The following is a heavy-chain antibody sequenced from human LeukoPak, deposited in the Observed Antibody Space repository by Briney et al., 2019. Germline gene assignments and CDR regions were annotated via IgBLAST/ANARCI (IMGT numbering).Heavy chain of an antibody. J-gene: IGHJ4*02. D-gene: IGHD3-9*01. V-gene: IGHV1-18*01. Sequence: ASVKVSCKASGYTFTTYGITWVRQAPGQGLEWMGWISPYNGNTNYAQNLQGRVTMTTDTSTSTAYMELRSLRSDDTAVYYCAREIQDYDILTGFPSRKLYFDYWGQGTLVTVSS. CDR1: GYTFTTYG. CDR2: ISPYNGNT. CDR3: AREIQDYDILTGFPSRKLYFDY.